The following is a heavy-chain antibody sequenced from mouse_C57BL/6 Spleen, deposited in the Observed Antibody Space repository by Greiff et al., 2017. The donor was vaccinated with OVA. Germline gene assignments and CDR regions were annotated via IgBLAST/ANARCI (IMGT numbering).Heavy chain of an antibody. D-gene: IGHD3-2*02. V-gene: IGHV14-3*01. CDR3: ARQLSLSYYFDY. CDR2: IDPANGTN. J-gene: IGHJ2*01. CDR1: GFNIKNTY. Sequence: VQLQQSVAELVRPGASVKLSCTASGFNIKNTYMHWVKQRPEQGLEWIGRIDPANGTNKYAPKFQGKATITADTSSNTAYLQLSSLTSEDTAIYDCARQLSLSYYFDYWGQGTTLTVSS.